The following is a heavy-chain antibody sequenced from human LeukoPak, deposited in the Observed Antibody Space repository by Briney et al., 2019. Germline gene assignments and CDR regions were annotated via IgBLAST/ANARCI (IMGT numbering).Heavy chain of an antibody. V-gene: IGHV3-15*01. Sequence: GGSLRLSCAASGFTFNKAWMSWVRQAPGKGLEWVGRIKSKIDGGTTDYGAPVKGRFTISRDDSKNTVYLQMNSLKTEDTAVYYCTTDVNYYDSSGYYYYFDYWGQGTLVTVSS. CDR3: TTDVNYYDSSGYYYYFDY. CDR2: IKSKIDGGTT. CDR1: GFTFNKAW. D-gene: IGHD3-22*01. J-gene: IGHJ4*02.